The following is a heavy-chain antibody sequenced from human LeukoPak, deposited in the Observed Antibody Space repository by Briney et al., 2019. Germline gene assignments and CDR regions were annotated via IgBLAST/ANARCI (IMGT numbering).Heavy chain of an antibody. D-gene: IGHD1-1*01. CDR2: TSGSGGTT. J-gene: IGHJ3*02. V-gene: IGHV3-23*01. Sequence: GGSLRLSCAASGFTFSSYAMSWVRQAPGKGLEWVSATSGSGGTTYYADSVKGRFTISRDNSKNTLYLQMSSLRAEDTAVYYCARSTNWMTDAFDIWGQGTMVTVSS. CDR3: ARSTNWMTDAFDI. CDR1: GFTFSSYA.